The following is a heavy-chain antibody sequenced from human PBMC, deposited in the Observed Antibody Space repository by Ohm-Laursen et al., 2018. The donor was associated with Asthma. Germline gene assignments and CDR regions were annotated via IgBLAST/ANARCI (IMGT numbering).Heavy chain of an antibody. J-gene: IGHJ1*01. D-gene: IGHD1-26*01. V-gene: IGHV3-21*01. CDR1: GFTFSSYA. Sequence: SLRLSCSAFGFTFSSYAMSWVRQIPGKGLEWVASISTASSFIYYADSVRGRFTTSRDNARNSVYLQMNSLRAEDTALYYCARIGPEWELPGREYSLHHWGEGTLVTVSS. CDR2: ISTASSFI. CDR3: ARIGPEWELPGREYSLHH.